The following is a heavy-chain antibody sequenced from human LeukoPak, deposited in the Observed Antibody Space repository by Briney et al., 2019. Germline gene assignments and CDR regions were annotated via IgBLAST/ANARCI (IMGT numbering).Heavy chain of an antibody. V-gene: IGHV3-53*01. J-gene: IGHJ4*02. CDR3: ARVSYDSSGYYFDY. CDR1: GFTVSSNY. D-gene: IGHD3-22*01. Sequence: PGGSPRLSCAASGFTVSSNYMSWVRQAPGKGLEWVSVIYSGGSTYYADSVKGRFTISRDNSKNTLYLQMNSLRAEDTAVYYCARVSYDSSGYYFDYWGQGTLVTVSS. CDR2: IYSGGST.